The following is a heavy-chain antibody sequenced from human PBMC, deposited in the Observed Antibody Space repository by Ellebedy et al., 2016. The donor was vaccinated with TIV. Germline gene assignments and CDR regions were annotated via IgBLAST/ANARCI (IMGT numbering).Heavy chain of an antibody. CDR1: GFTFSNFG. D-gene: IGHD6-19*01. CDR3: AKDRIAVAGMDFDY. Sequence: PGGSLRLSCAASGFTFSNFGMHWVRQAPGKGLEWVTFIRYDGSNKFYADSVKGRFTISRDNSKNTLYLQMNSLRAEDAAVYYCAKDRIAVAGMDFDYWGQGTLVTVSS. V-gene: IGHV3-30*02. CDR2: IRYDGSNK. J-gene: IGHJ4*02.